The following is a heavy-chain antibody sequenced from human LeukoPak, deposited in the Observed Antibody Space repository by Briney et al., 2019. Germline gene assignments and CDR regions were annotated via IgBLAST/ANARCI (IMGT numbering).Heavy chain of an antibody. CDR1: GFTFSSYA. D-gene: IGHD6-19*01. CDR2: ISGSGGST. J-gene: IGHJ6*02. Sequence: GGSLRLSCAASGFTFSSYAMSWVRQAPGKGLEWVSAISGSGGSTYYADPVKGRFTISRDNSKNTLYLQMNSLRDEDTAVYYCAKVSAVGGFYYYGMDVWGQGTTVTVSS. CDR3: AKVSAVGGFYYYGMDV. V-gene: IGHV3-23*01.